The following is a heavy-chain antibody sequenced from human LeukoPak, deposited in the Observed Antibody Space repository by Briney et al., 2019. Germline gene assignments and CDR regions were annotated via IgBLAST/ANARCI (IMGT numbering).Heavy chain of an antibody. V-gene: IGHV3-30-3*01. CDR2: ISYDGSNK. Sequence: GGSLRLSCAASGFTFSSYAMHWVRQAPGKGLEWVAVISYDGSNKYYADSVKGRFTISRDNSKNTLYLQMNSLRAEDTAVYYCARGSGQWLLLRGFDYWGQGTLVTVSS. CDR1: GFTFSSYA. D-gene: IGHD3-22*01. CDR3: ARGSGQWLLLRGFDY. J-gene: IGHJ4*02.